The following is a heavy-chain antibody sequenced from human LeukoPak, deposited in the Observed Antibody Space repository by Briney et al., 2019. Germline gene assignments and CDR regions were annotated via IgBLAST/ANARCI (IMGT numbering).Heavy chain of an antibody. J-gene: IGHJ3*02. CDR1: GGSISSYY. Sequence: PSETLSLTCTVSGGSISSYYWSWIRQPPGKGLEWTGYIFYSGSTNYNPSLKSRVTISVDTSKNQFSLRLSSVTAADTAVYYCARVSSSSDAFDIWGQGTMVTVSS. CDR2: IFYSGST. CDR3: ARVSSSSDAFDI. V-gene: IGHV4-59*08.